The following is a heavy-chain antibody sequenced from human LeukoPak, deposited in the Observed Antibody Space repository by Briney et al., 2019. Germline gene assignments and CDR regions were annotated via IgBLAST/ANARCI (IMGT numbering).Heavy chain of an antibody. V-gene: IGHV4-4*02. CDR3: ARDLGFGESDAFDI. CDR1: GGSISSSNW. Sequence: PSGTLSLTCAVSGGSISSSNWWSWVRQPPGKGLGWIGEIYHSGSTNYNPSLKSRVTISVDKSKNQFSLKLSSVTAADTAVYYCARDLGFGESDAFDIWGQGTMVTVSS. J-gene: IGHJ3*02. CDR2: IYHSGST. D-gene: IGHD3-10*01.